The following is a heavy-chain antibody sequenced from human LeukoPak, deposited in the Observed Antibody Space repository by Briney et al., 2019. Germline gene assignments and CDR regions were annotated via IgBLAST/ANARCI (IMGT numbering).Heavy chain of an antibody. J-gene: IGHJ4*02. CDR2: IKQDGSEK. CDR1: GFTFSSYW. Sequence: GGSLRLSCAASGFTFSSYWMSWVRQAPGKGLEWVANIKQDGSEKYYVDSVKGRFTLSRDNAKNSLYLQMNSLRAEDTAVYYCARFSGSNVWLYWGQGTLVTVSS. V-gene: IGHV3-7*01. D-gene: IGHD1-26*01. CDR3: ARFSGSNVWLY.